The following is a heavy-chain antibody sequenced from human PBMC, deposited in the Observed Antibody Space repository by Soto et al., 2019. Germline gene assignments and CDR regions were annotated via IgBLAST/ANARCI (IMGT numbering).Heavy chain of an antibody. CDR2: ISAYNGNT. J-gene: IGHJ4*02. CDR3: ARDLGQQLFDY. D-gene: IGHD6-13*01. CDR1: GYTFTSYG. Sequence: ASVKVSCKASGYTFTSYGISWVRQAPGQGLEWMGWISAYNGNTKYAQKLQGRVTMTTDTSTSTACMELRSLSSDDTAVYYCARDLGQQLFDYWGQGTLVTVSS. V-gene: IGHV1-18*01.